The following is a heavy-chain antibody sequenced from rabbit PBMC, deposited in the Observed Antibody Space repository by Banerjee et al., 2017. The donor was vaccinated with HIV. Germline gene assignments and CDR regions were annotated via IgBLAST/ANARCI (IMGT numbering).Heavy chain of an antibody. CDR2: INTSSGDT. Sequence: QEQLEESGGGLVKPEGSLTLTCKASGFTLSSYWMWWVRQAPGKGLEWIACINTSSGDTVYATWAKGRFTISKASWTTVTLQMTSLTAADTASYFCARDLAGVIGWKFNLWGQGTLVT. CDR3: ARDLAGVIGWKFNL. D-gene: IGHD4-1*01. J-gene: IGHJ4*01. V-gene: IGHV1S45*01. CDR1: GFTLSSYW.